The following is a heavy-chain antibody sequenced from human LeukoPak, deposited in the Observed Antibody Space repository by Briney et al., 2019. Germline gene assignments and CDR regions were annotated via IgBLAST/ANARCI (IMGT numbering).Heavy chain of an antibody. D-gene: IGHD3-10*01. CDR2: IKRKIDSGAI. CDR3: GLGSGRSDFDY. CDR1: RFTFSEAW. Sequence: GGSLRLSCVVSRFTFSEAWMNWVRQAPGKGLEWVARIKRKIDSGAIDYAASVKGRFTISRDDSKNTVYLQMNSLTTEDTAVYYCGLGSGRSDFDYWGQGTLVTVSS. J-gene: IGHJ4*02. V-gene: IGHV3-15*01.